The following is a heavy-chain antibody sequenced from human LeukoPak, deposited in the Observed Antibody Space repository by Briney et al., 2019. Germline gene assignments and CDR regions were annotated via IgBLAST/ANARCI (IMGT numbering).Heavy chain of an antibody. V-gene: IGHV3-33*01. J-gene: IGHJ4*02. CDR3: ARDDDGSGKYGQLY. CDR1: GFIFSNYG. Sequence: GRSLRLSCAASGFIFSNYGFHWVRQAPGKGPEWVAVFWSDGRQKYYVDSVKGRFTVSRDTSKKTVYLQMNSLRAEDTAVYYCARDDDGSGKYGQLYWGQGTLVTVSS. CDR2: FWSDGRQK. D-gene: IGHD3-10*01.